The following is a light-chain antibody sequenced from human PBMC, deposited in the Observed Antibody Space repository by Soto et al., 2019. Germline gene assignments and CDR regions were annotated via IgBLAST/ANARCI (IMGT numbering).Light chain of an antibody. V-gene: IGLV1-40*01. CDR1: SSNIGAGYD. J-gene: IGLJ2*01. CDR2: GNS. CDR3: QSYDSSLSGSV. Sequence: QSVLTQPPSVSGAPGQRVTISCTGSSSNIGAGYDVHWYQQLPGKAPKLLIYGNSHRPPGVPARFSGSKSGPSASLAITGLQAEDEADYYCQSYDSSLSGSVFGGGTKLTVL.